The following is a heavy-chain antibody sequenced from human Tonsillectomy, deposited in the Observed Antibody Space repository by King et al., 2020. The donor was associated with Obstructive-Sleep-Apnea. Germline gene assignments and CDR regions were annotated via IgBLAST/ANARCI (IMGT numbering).Heavy chain of an antibody. CDR3: ARAIIVASD. D-gene: IGHD3-22*01. Sequence: VQLVESWGGLVKPGGALRLSCAASGFTFSDFYMTWIRQAPGKRLEGVSYISSRGYTLYYADSVKGRFTISRDNAKNSLYLQMNSLRAEDTAVYYCARAIIVASDWGQGTLVTVSS. CDR1: GFTFSDFY. V-gene: IGHV3-11*01. CDR2: ISSRGYTL. J-gene: IGHJ4*02.